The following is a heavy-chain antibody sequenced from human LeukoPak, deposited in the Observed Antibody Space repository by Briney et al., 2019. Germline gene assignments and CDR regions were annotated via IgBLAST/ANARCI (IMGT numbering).Heavy chain of an antibody. Sequence: SETLSLTCTVSGGSISSYYWSWIRQPPGKGLEWIGYIYYSGSTNYNPSLKSRVTISVDTSKNQFSLKLSSVTAADTAVYYCARERAGGGVGNWFDPWGQGTLVTVSS. J-gene: IGHJ5*02. CDR3: ARERAGGGVGNWFDP. D-gene: IGHD2-8*02. CDR1: GGSISSYY. V-gene: IGHV4-59*01. CDR2: IYYSGST.